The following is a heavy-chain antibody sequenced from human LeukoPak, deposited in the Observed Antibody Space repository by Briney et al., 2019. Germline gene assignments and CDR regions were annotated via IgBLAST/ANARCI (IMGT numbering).Heavy chain of an antibody. J-gene: IGHJ4*02. CDR3: ARERPLMVYAALDY. CDR1: GFTFRSHA. Sequence: GGSLRLSCVGSGFTFRSHAMSWVRQAPEKGLEFVSGIYENGGTTYYADSVKGRFSISRDNSKNTLYLQMNSLRAEDTAVYYCARERPLMVYAALDYWGQGTLVTVSS. D-gene: IGHD2-8*01. V-gene: IGHV3-23*01. CDR2: IYENGGTT.